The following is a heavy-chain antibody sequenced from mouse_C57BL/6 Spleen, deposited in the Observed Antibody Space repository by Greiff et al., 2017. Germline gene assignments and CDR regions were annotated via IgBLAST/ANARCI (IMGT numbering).Heavy chain of an antibody. CDR1: GYTFTDYE. Sequence: VQLQQSGAELVRPGASVTLSCKASGYTFTDYEMHWVKQTPVHGLEWIGAIDPETGGTAYNPKFKGKAILTADKSSSTAYMEHRSLTSGDSAVYYCTRGKGYDARLPGAYWGQGTLVTVSA. V-gene: IGHV1-15*01. D-gene: IGHD2-2*01. CDR3: TRGKGYDARLPGAY. J-gene: IGHJ3*01. CDR2: IDPETGGT.